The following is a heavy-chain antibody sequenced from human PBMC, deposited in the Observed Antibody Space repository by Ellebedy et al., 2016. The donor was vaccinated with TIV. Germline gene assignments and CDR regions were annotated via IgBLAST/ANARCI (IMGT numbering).Heavy chain of an antibody. CDR2: IYYSGNT. Sequence: SETLSLTXTVSGGSISSYYWSWIRQPPGKALEWIGYIYYSGNTNYNPSLKSRVTISVDTSKNQFSLKLNSVTAADTAVYYCARAPDAGIAAAALDYWGQGILVTVSS. D-gene: IGHD6-13*01. CDR3: ARAPDAGIAAAALDY. CDR1: GGSISSYY. J-gene: IGHJ4*02. V-gene: IGHV4-59*01.